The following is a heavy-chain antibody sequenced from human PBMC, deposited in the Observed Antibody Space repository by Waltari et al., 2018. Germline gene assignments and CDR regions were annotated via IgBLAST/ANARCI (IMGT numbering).Heavy chain of an antibody. V-gene: IGHV1-69*02. J-gene: IGHJ6*02. CDR3: ASQYCSGGSCYSGYYYGMDV. Sequence: QVQLVQSGAEVKKPGSSVKVSCKASGGTFSSYTISWVRQAPGQGIEWMGRIIPILGIANYAQKFQGRVTITADKSTSTAYMELSSLRSEDTAVYYCASQYCSGGSCYSGYYYGMDVWGQGTTVTVSS. CDR1: GGTFSSYT. D-gene: IGHD2-15*01. CDR2: IIPILGIA.